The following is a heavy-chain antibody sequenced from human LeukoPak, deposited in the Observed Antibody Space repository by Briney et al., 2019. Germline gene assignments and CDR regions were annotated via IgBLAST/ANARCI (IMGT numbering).Heavy chain of an antibody. V-gene: IGHV3-21*01. Sequence: GGSLRLSCAASGFTFSTYNMNWVRQAPGKGLEWVSSITTSSSYIYYADSVKGRFTISKNNVKNSLYLQMNSLRAEDTAVYYCARVGYSWNAFDIWGQGTMVTVSS. D-gene: IGHD5-12*01. CDR1: GFTFSTYN. J-gene: IGHJ3*02. CDR3: ARVGYSWNAFDI. CDR2: ITTSSSYI.